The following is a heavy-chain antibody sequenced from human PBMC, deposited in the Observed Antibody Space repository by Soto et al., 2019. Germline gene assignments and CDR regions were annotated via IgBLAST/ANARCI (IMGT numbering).Heavy chain of an antibody. D-gene: IGHD4-17*01. V-gene: IGHV1-18*01. CDR2: SSPFNDNT. Sequence: QIHLVQSGGEVKKPGASVKDSCKTSGYTFTTYGISWVRQAPGQGLEWMGWSSPFNDNTNYAQNLKGIVTITTDSYTNTAYLKLRSLTSDDTAVYYCARTDKGDYVPPLDHWGQGTLVTVSS. J-gene: IGHJ4*02. CDR3: ARTDKGDYVPPLDH. CDR1: GYTFTTYG.